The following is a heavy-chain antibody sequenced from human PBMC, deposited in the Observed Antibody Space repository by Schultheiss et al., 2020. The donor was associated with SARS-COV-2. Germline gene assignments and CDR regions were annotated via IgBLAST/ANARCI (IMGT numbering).Heavy chain of an antibody. Sequence: GESLKISCKASGGTFSSYAISWVRQAPGQGLEWMGWISAYNGNTNYAQKLQGRVTMTTDTSTSTAYMELRSLRSDDTAVYYCARVAYSSGWVTYFDYWGQGTLVTVSS. J-gene: IGHJ4*02. D-gene: IGHD6-19*01. V-gene: IGHV1-18*01. CDR1: GGTFSSYA. CDR2: ISAYNGNT. CDR3: ARVAYSSGWVTYFDY.